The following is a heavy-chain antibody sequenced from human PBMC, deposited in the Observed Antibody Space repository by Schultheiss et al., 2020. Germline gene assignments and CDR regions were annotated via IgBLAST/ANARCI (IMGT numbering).Heavy chain of an antibody. CDR3: ASVDYYDSSGYYFDY. D-gene: IGHD3-22*01. CDR2: INPSGGST. V-gene: IGHV1-46*01. Sequence: ASVKVSCKVSGYTLTELSMHWVRQAPGQGLEWMGIINPSGGSTSYAQKFQGRVTMTRDTSTSTVYMELSSLRSEDTAVYYCASVDYYDSSGYYFDYWGQGTLVTVSS. CDR1: GYTLTELS. J-gene: IGHJ4*02.